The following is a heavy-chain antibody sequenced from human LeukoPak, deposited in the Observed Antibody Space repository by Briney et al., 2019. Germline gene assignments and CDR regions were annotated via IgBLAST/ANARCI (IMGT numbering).Heavy chain of an antibody. V-gene: IGHV5-51*01. J-gene: IGHJ4*02. CDR3: ARRGSSWYFDP. CDR1: GYSFTSYW. Sequence: GESLQISCKGSGYSFTSYWIGWVRRLPGKGLGWMGIIYPGDSDTRYSPSFQGQVTISADKSISTAYLQWSSLKASDTAMYYCARRGSSWYFDPWGQGTLVTVSS. D-gene: IGHD6-13*01. CDR2: IYPGDSDT.